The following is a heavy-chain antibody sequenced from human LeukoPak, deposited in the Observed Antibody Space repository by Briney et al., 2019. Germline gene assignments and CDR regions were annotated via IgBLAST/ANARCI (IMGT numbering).Heavy chain of an antibody. CDR2: INPNSGGI. CDR1: GYTFTGYY. V-gene: IGHV1-2*02. CDR3: ARGLTYYYDSSGYRATND. D-gene: IGHD3-22*01. Sequence: ASVKVSCKASGYTFTGYYMHWVRQAPGQGLEWMGWINPNSGGINYAQKFQGRVTMTRDTSISTAYMELSRLRSDDTAVYYCARGLTYYYDSSGYRATNDWGQGTLVTVSS. J-gene: IGHJ4*02.